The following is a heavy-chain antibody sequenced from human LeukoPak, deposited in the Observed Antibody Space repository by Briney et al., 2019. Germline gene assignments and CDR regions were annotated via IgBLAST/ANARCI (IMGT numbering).Heavy chain of an antibody. Sequence: SETLSLTCTVSGGSINSYYWSWIRQPPGKGLEWVGHIYYSGDTNYNPSLKSRVTISVDTSKNQFSLNMTSVTAADTAVYYCARTFSTTWYNWFDPWGQGTLVTVSS. V-gene: IGHV4-59*08. J-gene: IGHJ5*02. CDR3: ARTFSTTWYNWFDP. D-gene: IGHD1-26*01. CDR1: GGSINSYY. CDR2: IYYSGDT.